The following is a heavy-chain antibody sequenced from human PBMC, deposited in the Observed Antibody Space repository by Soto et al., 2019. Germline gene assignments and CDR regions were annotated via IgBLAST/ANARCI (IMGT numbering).Heavy chain of an antibody. V-gene: IGHV1-18*01. CDR3: ARDPGLGFGYSYAFAMDV. CDR2: ISGYNGNT. Sequence: ASVKVSCNASGDTFSNYGISWVRQGPGQGLEWMGWISGYNGNTHYEEKVQDRIKMTTDTSTSTTYLELRSLRSDDTAVYFCARDPGLGFGYSYAFAMDVWGQGTTVTVS. J-gene: IGHJ6*01. CDR1: GDTFSNYG. D-gene: IGHD5-18*01.